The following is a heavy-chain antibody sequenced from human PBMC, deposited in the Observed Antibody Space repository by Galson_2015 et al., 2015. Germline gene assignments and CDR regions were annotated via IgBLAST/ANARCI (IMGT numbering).Heavy chain of an antibody. CDR1: GYTFTSYG. Sequence: QSGAEVKKPGASVKVSCRASGYTFTSYGISWVRQAPGQGLEWMGWISAYNGNTNYAQKLQGRVTMTTDTSTSTAYMELRSLRSDDTAVYYCAKDVLESYCGGDCYPGDYWGQGTLVTVSS. V-gene: IGHV1-18*04. CDR2: ISAYNGNT. CDR3: AKDVLESYCGGDCYPGDY. D-gene: IGHD2-21*02. J-gene: IGHJ4*02.